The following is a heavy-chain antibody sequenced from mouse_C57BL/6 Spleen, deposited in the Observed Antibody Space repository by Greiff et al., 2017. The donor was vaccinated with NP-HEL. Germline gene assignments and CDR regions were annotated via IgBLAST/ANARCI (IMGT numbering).Heavy chain of an antibody. CDR3: ARTTTVVADYFDY. D-gene: IGHD1-1*01. Sequence: EVKLMESGGGLVKPGGSLKLSCAASGFTFSDYGMHWVRQAPEKGLEWVAYISIGSSTIYYADTVKGRFTISRDNAKNTLFLQMTSLRSEDTAMYYCARTTTVVADYFDYWGQGTTLTVSS. J-gene: IGHJ2*01. CDR1: GFTFSDYG. V-gene: IGHV5-17*01. CDR2: ISIGSSTI.